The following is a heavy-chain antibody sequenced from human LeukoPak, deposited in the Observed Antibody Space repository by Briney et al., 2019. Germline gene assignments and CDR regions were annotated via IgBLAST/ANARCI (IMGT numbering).Heavy chain of an antibody. CDR3: ARAGPLRFLEWLPYDAFDI. D-gene: IGHD3-3*01. CDR1: GFTFSSYG. V-gene: IGHV3-33*01. CDR2: IWYDGSNK. Sequence: SLRLSCAASGFTFSSYGMHWVRQAPGKGLEWVAVIWYDGSNKYYADSVKGRFTISRDNSKNTLYLQMNSLRAEDTAVYYCARAGPLRFLEWLPYDAFDIWGQGTMVTVSS. J-gene: IGHJ3*02.